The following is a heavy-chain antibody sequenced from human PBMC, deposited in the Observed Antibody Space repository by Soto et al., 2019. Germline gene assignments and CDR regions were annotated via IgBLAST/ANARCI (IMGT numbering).Heavy chain of an antibody. Sequence: GGSLRLSCAASGFTFSNAWMNWVRQAPGKGLEWVGRIKSKTDGGTTDYAAPVKGRFTISRDDSKNTLYLQMNSLKTEDTAVYYCTTEHYYDSSGYYGYWGQGTLVTVSS. CDR1: GFTFSNAW. V-gene: IGHV3-15*07. D-gene: IGHD3-22*01. CDR3: TTEHYYDSSGYYGY. CDR2: IKSKTDGGTT. J-gene: IGHJ4*02.